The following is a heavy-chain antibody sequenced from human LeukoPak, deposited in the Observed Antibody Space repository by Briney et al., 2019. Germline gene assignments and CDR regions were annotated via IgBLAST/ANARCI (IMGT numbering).Heavy chain of an antibody. J-gene: IGHJ4*02. CDR2: IYYSGST. D-gene: IGHD5-24*01. Sequence: SKTLSLTCTVSGGSISSSSYYWGWIRQPPGKGLEWIGSIYYSGSTYYNPSLKSRVTISVDASKNQFSLKLSSVTTADTAVYYCARGSTLEMATMYYFDYGAREPWSPSPQ. CDR1: GGSISSSSYY. CDR3: ARGSTLEMATMYYFDY. V-gene: IGHV4-39*07.